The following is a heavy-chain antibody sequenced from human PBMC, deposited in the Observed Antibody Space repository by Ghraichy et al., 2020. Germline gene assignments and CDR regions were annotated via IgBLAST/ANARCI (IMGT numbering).Heavy chain of an antibody. V-gene: IGHV4-59*01. D-gene: IGHD4-23*01. J-gene: IGHJ3*02. Sequence: ESLNISCTVSGGSISSYYWSWIRQPPGKGLEWIGYIYYSGSTNYNPSLKSRVTISVDTSKNQFSLKLSSVTAADTAVYYCARDGGDLYGGIPEGAFDIWGQGTMVTVSS. CDR3: ARDGGDLYGGIPEGAFDI. CDR2: IYYSGST. CDR1: GGSISSYY.